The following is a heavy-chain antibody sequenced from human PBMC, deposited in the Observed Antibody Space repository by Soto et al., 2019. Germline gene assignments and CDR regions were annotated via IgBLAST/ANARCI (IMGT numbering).Heavy chain of an antibody. J-gene: IGHJ4*02. CDR2: IRDKANSYTT. Sequence: GGSLRLSCAASGFTFSAHYMDWARQAPGKGLEWVGRIRDKANSYTTDYAASVKGRFTISRDDSQNSVYLQMNSLKIEDTAMYYCIIVQGGYHLYWGQGTLVTVSS. CDR3: IIVQGGYHLY. CDR1: GFTFSAHY. V-gene: IGHV3-72*01. D-gene: IGHD3-10*02.